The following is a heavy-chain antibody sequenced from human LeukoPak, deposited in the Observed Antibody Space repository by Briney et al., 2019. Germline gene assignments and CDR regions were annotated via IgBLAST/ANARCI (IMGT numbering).Heavy chain of an antibody. J-gene: IGHJ4*02. CDR1: GFTFSSYA. CDR2: ISGSGGST. V-gene: IGHV3-23*01. CDR3: AKNRAPPAVTGLGY. D-gene: IGHD4-23*01. Sequence: PGRSLRLSCAASGFTFSSYAMSWVRQAPGKGLEWVSAISGSGGSTYYADSVKGRFTISRDNSKNTLYLQMNSLRAEDTAVYYCAKNRAPPAVTGLGYWGQGTLVTVSS.